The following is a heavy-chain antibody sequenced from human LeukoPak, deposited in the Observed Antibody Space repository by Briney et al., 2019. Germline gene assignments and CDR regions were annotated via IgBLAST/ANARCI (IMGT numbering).Heavy chain of an antibody. V-gene: IGHV1-24*01. D-gene: IGHD3-16*01. CDR3: ATASDLAMITLNHWYFDL. CDR2: FDPENGKT. Sequence: ASVQVSCKVSGDTLTEFSIHWVRQAPGKGLEWMGGFDPENGKTIYAQKFQDRVTMTEGTSTGTAYMALSGLTSDDTAVYYCATASDLAMITLNHWYFDLWGRGTLVAVSS. CDR1: GDTLTEFS. J-gene: IGHJ2*01.